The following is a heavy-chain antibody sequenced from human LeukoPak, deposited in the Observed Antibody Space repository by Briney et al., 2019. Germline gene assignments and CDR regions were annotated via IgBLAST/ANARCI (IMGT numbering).Heavy chain of an antibody. CDR2: IIPILGIA. CDR1: GGTFSSYA. V-gene: IGHV1-69*04. D-gene: IGHD2-21*01. CDR3: ARDGEQLPRGY. J-gene: IGHJ4*02. Sequence: SVKVSCKASGGTFSSYAISWVRQAPGQGLEWMGRIIPILGIANYAQKFQGRVTITADKSTSTAYMELSSLRSEDTAVYYCARDGEQLPRGYWGQGTLVTVSS.